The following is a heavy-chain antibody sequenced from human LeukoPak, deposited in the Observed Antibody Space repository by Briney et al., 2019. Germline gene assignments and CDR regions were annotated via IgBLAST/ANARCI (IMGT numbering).Heavy chain of an antibody. J-gene: IGHJ4*02. D-gene: IGHD6-19*01. CDR3: ARDLAVAH. CDR1: GGSISSGGYY. CDR2: IYYSGST. V-gene: IGHV4-61*08. Sequence: SETLSLTCAVSGGSISSGGYYWSWIRQPPGKGLEWIGYIYYSGSTNYNPSLKSRVTISVDTSKNQFSLKLSSVTAADTAVYYCARDLAVAHWGQGTLVTVSS.